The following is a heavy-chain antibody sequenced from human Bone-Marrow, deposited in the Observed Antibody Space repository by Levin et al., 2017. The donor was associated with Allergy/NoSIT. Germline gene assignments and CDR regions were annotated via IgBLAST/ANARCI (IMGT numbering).Heavy chain of an antibody. Sequence: KISCKGSGGSFSSHAISWVRQVPGQGLDWMGRIVPLFGTTNYAQKFQGRVTIIADESTSTAYMEVNSLISEDTGVYYCARDRLTIPFGLDVWGQGTTVTVSS. CDR2: IVPLFGTT. V-gene: IGHV1-69*15. CDR1: GGSFSSHA. D-gene: IGHD2-21*01. J-gene: IGHJ6*02. CDR3: ARDRLTIPFGLDV.